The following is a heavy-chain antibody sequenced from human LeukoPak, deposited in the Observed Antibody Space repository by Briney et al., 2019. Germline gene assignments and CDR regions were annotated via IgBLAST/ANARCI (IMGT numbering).Heavy chain of an antibody. CDR1: GGSFSGYY. CDR2: INHSGST. V-gene: IGHV4-34*01. Sequence: PSETLSLTCAVYGGSFSGYYWSWIRQPPGKGLEWIGEINHSGSTNYNPSLKSRVTISVDTSKNQFSRKLSSVTAADTAVYYCARGLMASVLRFLSFDPWGQGTLVTVSS. CDR3: ARGLMASVLRFLSFDP. D-gene: IGHD3-3*01. J-gene: IGHJ5*02.